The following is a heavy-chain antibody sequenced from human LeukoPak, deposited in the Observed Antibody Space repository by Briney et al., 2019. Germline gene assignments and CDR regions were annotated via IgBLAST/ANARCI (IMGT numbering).Heavy chain of an antibody. CDR1: GDSVSINSAA. D-gene: IGHD6-19*01. Sequence: SQTLSLTCAISGDSVSINSAAWNWIRQSPSRGLEWLGRTYQRSKWFNDYAVSVKSRITINPDISKNQFSLQLNSVTPEDTAVYYCARSPSPYSSGWYFDYWGQGTLVTVSS. J-gene: IGHJ4*02. CDR2: TYQRSKWFN. V-gene: IGHV6-1*01. CDR3: ARSPSPYSSGWYFDY.